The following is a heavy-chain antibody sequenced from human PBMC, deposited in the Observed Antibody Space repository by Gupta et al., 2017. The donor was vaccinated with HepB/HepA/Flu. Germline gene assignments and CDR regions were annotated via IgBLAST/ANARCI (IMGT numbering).Heavy chain of an antibody. CDR3: ARGMGSTPYYYYGMDV. CDR1: GFTVSSNY. Sequence: EVQLVESGGGLVQPGGSLRLSCAASGFTVSSNYMSWVRQAPGKGLEWVSVIYSGGSTYYADSVKGRFTISRDNSKNTLYLQMNSLRAEDTAVYYCARGMGSTPYYYYGMDVWGQGTTVTVSS. J-gene: IGHJ6*02. D-gene: IGHD3-10*01. V-gene: IGHV3-66*01. CDR2: IYSGGST.